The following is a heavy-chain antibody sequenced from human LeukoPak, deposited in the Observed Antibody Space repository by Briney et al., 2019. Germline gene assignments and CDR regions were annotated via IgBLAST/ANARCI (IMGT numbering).Heavy chain of an antibody. CDR2: IIPIFGIA. D-gene: IGHD6-13*01. J-gene: IGHJ4*02. CDR3: ARQGVAAAADY. CDR1: GGTFSSYG. Sequence: GASVKVSCKASGGTFSSYGISWVRQAPGQGLEWMGRIIPIFGIANYAQKFQGRVTITADKSTSTAYMELSSLRSEDTAVYYCARQGVAAAADYWGQGTLVTVSS. V-gene: IGHV1-69*10.